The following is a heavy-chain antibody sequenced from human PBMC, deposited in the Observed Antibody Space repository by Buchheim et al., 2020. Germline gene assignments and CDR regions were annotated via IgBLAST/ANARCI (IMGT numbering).Heavy chain of an antibody. J-gene: IGHJ5*02. CDR2: INTYNGFT. V-gene: IGHV1-18*01. Sequence: QSQVVQSGSEVKKPGASVTLSCKASGYSFSSYGITWVRRAPGQGLEWIGWINTYNGFTKYATKFQGRVTLTTDRPKSKGYMELRSLRSDDTAVYHCARVNSGSAPGRWLDAWGQGTL. D-gene: IGHD1-26*01. CDR3: ARVNSGSAPGRWLDA. CDR1: GYSFSSYG.